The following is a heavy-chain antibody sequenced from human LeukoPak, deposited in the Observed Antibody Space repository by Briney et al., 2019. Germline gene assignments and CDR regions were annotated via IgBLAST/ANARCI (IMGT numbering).Heavy chain of an antibody. D-gene: IGHD3-22*01. CDR1: GFTFSCYA. Sequence: GGSLRLSCAASGFTFSCYAMHWVRQAPGKGLEGVAVISYDGSNKYYADSVKGRFTISRDNSKNTLHLQMNSLRAEDTAVYYCARDPLYSYDSSGYLFDYWGQGTLVTVSS. V-gene: IGHV3-30*04. CDR2: ISYDGSNK. CDR3: ARDPLYSYDSSGYLFDY. J-gene: IGHJ4*02.